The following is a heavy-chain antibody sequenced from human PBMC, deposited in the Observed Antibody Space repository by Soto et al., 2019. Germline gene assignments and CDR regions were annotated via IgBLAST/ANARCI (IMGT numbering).Heavy chain of an antibody. V-gene: IGHV1-69*13. CDR3: ARLVVTIFGVIAYYYNGMDV. J-gene: IGHJ6*02. CDR2: IIPIFGTA. Sequence: SVKVSCKASGGTFSSYAISWVRQAPGQGLEWMGGIIPIFGTANYAQKFQGRVTITADESTSTAYMELSSLRSEDTAVYYCARLVVTIFGVIAYYYNGMDVWGQGTTVTVSS. D-gene: IGHD3-3*01. CDR1: GGTFSSYA.